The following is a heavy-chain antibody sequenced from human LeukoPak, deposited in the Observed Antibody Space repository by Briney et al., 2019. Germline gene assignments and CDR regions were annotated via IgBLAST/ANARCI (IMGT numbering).Heavy chain of an antibody. CDR1: GGTFSSYA. D-gene: IGHD3-10*01. V-gene: IGHV1-69*05. J-gene: IGHJ3*02. Sequence: ASVKVSCKASGGTFSSYAISWVRQAPGQGLEWMGRIIPIFGTANYAQKFQGRVTITTDESTSTAYMELSSLRSEDAAVYYCARDTYVLLGFGELSSAFDIWGQGTMVTVSS. CDR3: ARDTYVLLGFGELSSAFDI. CDR2: IIPIFGTA.